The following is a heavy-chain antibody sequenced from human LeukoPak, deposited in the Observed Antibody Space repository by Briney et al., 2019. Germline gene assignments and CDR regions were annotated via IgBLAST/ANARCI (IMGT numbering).Heavy chain of an antibody. J-gene: IGHJ4*02. D-gene: IGHD4-17*01. CDR3: ARDSYGDDGLDY. CDR2: IYYSGST. Sequence: SETLSLTCTVSGGSISSGDYYWSWIRQPPGKGLEWIGYIYYSGSTYYNPSLKSRVTISVDTSKNQFSLKLSSVTAADTAVYYCARDSYGDDGLDYWGQGTLVTVSS. V-gene: IGHV4-30-4*01. CDR1: GGSISSGDYY.